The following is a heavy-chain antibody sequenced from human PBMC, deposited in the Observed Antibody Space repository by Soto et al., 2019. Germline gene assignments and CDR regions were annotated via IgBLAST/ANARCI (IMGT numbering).Heavy chain of an antibody. CDR2: ISGSGDRS. Sequence: EVQLLESGGNLVQPGGYLTLSCVASGFTFSNFAMSWVRRTPGEGLAWASSISGSGDRSDYADPVKGRFSITRVKYKNTLYLQTNTLGAEDMATYYCVKDWSGNSCPCMDVWGQGTTVTVSS. CDR3: VKDWSGNSCPCMDV. CDR1: GFTFSNFA. V-gene: IGHV3-23*01. D-gene: IGHD3-3*01. J-gene: IGHJ6*02.